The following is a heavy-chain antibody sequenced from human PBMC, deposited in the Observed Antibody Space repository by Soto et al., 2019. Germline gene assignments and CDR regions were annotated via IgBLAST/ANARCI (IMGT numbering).Heavy chain of an antibody. Sequence: QITLKESGPTLVKPTQTLTLTCTFSGFSLSTSGVGVGWIRQPPGKALEWLALIYWDDDKRYSPSLKSRLTITKDTSKNQVVLTMTNMDPVDTATYYCAHILWFGDSGWFDPWGQGTLVTVSS. CDR3: AHILWFGDSGWFDP. D-gene: IGHD3-10*01. V-gene: IGHV2-5*02. CDR2: IYWDDDK. J-gene: IGHJ5*02. CDR1: GFSLSTSGVG.